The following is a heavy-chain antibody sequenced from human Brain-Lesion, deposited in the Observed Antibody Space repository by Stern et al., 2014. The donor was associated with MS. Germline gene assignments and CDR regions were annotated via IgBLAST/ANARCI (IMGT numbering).Heavy chain of an antibody. D-gene: IGHD1-26*01. Sequence: VQLVQSGGGLVQPGGSLRLSCAASGFTFSTYWMHWVRQAPGKGLVWVSRINSDGSNTSYADSVKGRSAISRDNAKNTLYLQMNSLRAEDTAVYYCARATGKNSYSYWGQGTLVTVSS. J-gene: IGHJ4*02. CDR3: ARATGKNSYSY. V-gene: IGHV3-74*02. CDR2: INSDGSNT. CDR1: GFTFSTYW.